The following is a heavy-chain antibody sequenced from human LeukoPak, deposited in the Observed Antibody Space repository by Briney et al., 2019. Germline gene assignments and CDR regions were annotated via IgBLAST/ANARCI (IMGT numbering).Heavy chain of an antibody. Sequence: GGSLRLSCAASGFTFTSFAMSWVRQAPGRGLEWVWAFSGRGGRTYYADSVKGRFTISRDNSKNTLYLQMNSLRAEDTAVYYCAKRGVVIRVLLVGFHKEAYYFDSWGQGALVTVSS. CDR3: AKRGVVIRVLLVGFHKEAYYFDS. J-gene: IGHJ4*02. CDR2: FSGRGGRT. V-gene: IGHV3-23*01. CDR1: GFTFTSFA. D-gene: IGHD3-10*01.